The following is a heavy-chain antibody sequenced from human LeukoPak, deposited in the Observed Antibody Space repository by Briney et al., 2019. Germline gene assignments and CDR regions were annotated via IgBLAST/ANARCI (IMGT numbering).Heavy chain of an antibody. Sequence: GGSLRLSCAASGFTFSSYAMSWVRQAPGKGLEWVSAASGSGGSTYYADSVKGRFTISRDNAKNSLYLQMNSLRAEDTALYYCAKDLDTTVTTWTFDYWGQGTLVTVSS. J-gene: IGHJ4*02. CDR2: ASGSGGST. CDR3: AKDLDTTVTTWTFDY. V-gene: IGHV3-23*01. CDR1: GFTFSSYA. D-gene: IGHD4-17*01.